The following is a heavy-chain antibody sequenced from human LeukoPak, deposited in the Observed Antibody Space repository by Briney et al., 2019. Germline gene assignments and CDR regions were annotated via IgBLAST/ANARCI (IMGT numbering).Heavy chain of an antibody. D-gene: IGHD1-26*01. CDR3: AKDRASVRGDAFDI. J-gene: IGHJ3*02. Sequence: GGSLRLSCAASGLTFDDYAMHWVRPAPGKGLEWVSGISWNSGSIGYADSVQGRFTISRDNAKNSLYLQMNSLRAEDMALYYCAKDRASVRGDAFDIWGQGTMVTVSS. CDR2: ISWNSGSI. CDR1: GLTFDDYA. V-gene: IGHV3-9*03.